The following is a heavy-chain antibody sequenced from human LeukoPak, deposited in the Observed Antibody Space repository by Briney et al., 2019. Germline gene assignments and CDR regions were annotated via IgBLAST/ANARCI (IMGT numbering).Heavy chain of an antibody. CDR1: GGTFSSYA. CDR3: ARGVVVPAAPYYYYYYMDV. V-gene: IGHV1-69*05. D-gene: IGHD2-2*01. Sequence: SVKVSCKASGGTFSSYAISWVRQAPGQGLEWMGGIIPIFGTANYAQKFQGRVTITTDESTSTAYMELSSLRSEDTAVYYCARGVVVPAAPYYYYYYMDVWGKGTTVTVSS. J-gene: IGHJ6*03. CDR2: IIPIFGTA.